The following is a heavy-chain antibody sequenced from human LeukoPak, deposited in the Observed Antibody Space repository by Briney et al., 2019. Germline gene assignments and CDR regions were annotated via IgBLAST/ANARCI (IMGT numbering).Heavy chain of an antibody. CDR3: ARDTEYSSGWYYFDY. CDR1: GASISSADYY. V-gene: IGHV4-61*08. Sequence: PSGTLSLTCTVSGASISSADYYWSWIRQPPGKGLEWIGYIYYSGSTNYNPSLKSRVTISVDTSKNQFSLKLSSVTAADTAVYYCARDTEYSSGWYYFDYWGQGTLVTVSS. D-gene: IGHD6-19*01. J-gene: IGHJ4*02. CDR2: IYYSGST.